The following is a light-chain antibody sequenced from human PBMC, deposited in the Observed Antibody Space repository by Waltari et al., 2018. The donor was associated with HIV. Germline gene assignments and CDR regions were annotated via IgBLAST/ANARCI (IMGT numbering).Light chain of an antibody. J-gene: IGLJ3*02. CDR1: DSDFGRYTF. CDR2: DVD. V-gene: IGLV2-14*03. Sequence: AVTQPASVSGLPGQSTTISCTGDDSDFGRYTFVSWYQQHSGKPPKLILYDVDRRAAGVSDRFSGSRSDNTASLTISGLRAEDEAHYYCASFTGDNTVMFGGGTEVTVL. CDR3: ASFTGDNTVM.